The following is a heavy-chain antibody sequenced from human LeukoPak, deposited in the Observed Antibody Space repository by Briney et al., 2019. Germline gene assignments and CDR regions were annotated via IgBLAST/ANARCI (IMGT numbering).Heavy chain of an antibody. J-gene: IGHJ4*02. V-gene: IGHV4-34*01. D-gene: IGHD3-16*01. CDR3: ARSRASTRWGGANYFDY. CDR1: GGSFSGYY. CDR2: INHSGST. Sequence: SETLSLTCAVYGGSFSGYYWSWIRQPPGKGLEWIGEINHSGSTNYNPSLKSRVTISVDTSKNQFSLKLSSVTVADTAVYYCARSRASTRWGGANYFDYWGQGTLVTVSS.